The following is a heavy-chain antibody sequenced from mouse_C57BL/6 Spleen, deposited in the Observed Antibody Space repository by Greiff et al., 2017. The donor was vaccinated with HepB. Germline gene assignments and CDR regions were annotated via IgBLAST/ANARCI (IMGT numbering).Heavy chain of an antibody. V-gene: IGHV1-5*01. CDR2: IYPGNSDT. D-gene: IGHD2-4*01. Sequence: VQLKQSGTVLARPGASVKMSCKTSGYTFTSYWMHWVKQRPGQGLEWIGAIYPGNSDTSYNQKFKGKAKLTAVTSASTAYMELSSLTNEDSAVYYCTRGNDYDGDYYAMDYWGQGTSVTVSS. J-gene: IGHJ4*01. CDR1: GYTFTSYW. CDR3: TRGNDYDGDYYAMDY.